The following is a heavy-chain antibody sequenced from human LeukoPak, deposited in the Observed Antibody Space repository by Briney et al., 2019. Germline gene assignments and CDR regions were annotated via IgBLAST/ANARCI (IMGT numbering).Heavy chain of an antibody. V-gene: IGHV3-30*04. CDR3: ARDRLTDY. Sequence: AGGSLRLSCAASGFTFSSYAMHWVRQAPGKGLEWVAVISYDGSNKYYADSVKGRFTISRDNSKNTLYLQMNSLRAEDTAVYYCARDRLTDYWGQGTLVTVSS. J-gene: IGHJ4*02. CDR1: GFTFSSYA. D-gene: IGHD2-8*01. CDR2: ISYDGSNK.